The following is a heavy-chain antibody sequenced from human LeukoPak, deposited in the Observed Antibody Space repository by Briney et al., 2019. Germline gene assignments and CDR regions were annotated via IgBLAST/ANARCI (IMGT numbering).Heavy chain of an antibody. V-gene: IGHV1-2*02. J-gene: IGHJ6*03. CDR2: INPHSGGT. D-gene: IGHD2-21*02. CDR1: GYTFTGYY. CDR3: ARGVTARGFYYYMDI. Sequence: GASVKVSCKASGYTFTGYYIQWVRQAPGQALEWMGWINPHSGGTNYAQEFQGRVTMTSDTSISTAYMELSSLRPDDTAVYSCARGVTARGFYYYMDIWGNGTTVTISS.